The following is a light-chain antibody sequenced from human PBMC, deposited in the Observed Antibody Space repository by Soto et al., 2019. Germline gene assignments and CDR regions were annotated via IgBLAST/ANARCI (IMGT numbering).Light chain of an antibody. Sequence: DIQMTQSPSTLSASVGDRVTITCRASQSISSWLAWYQQKPRKAPKLLIYKASSLESGVPSRFSGSGSGTDFTLTISSLQPEDFATYYCQQLERYPSTFGGGTKVDIK. V-gene: IGKV1-5*03. CDR2: KAS. CDR3: QQLERYPST. CDR1: QSISSW. J-gene: IGKJ4*01.